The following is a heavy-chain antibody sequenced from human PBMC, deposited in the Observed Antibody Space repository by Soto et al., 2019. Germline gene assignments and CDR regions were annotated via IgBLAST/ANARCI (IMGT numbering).Heavy chain of an antibody. CDR3: ARDSSRGWFGFDP. V-gene: IGHV4-61*01. D-gene: IGHD6-19*01. J-gene: IGHJ5*02. CDR2: IYYSGST. CDR1: GGSVSSGSYY. Sequence: PSETLSLTCTVSGGSVSSGSYYWSWIRQPPGKGLEWIGYIYYSGSTNYNPSLKSRVTISVDTSKDQFSLKLSSVTAADTAVYYCARDSSRGWFGFDPWGQGTLVTVSS.